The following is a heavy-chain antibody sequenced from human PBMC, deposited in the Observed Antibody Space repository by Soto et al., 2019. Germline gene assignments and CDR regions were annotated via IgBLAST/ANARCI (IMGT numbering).Heavy chain of an antibody. CDR3: ARVRRAAAGTPFYYYYDYMDV. Sequence: EVQLVEYGGGLVQPGGSLRLSCAASGFTVSSNYMSWVRQAPGKGLEWVSVIYSGGSTYYADSVKGRFNISRHKSKNTLYLQMNSLRAEDTAVYYCARVRRAAAGTPFYYYYDYMDVWGKGTTVTVSS. V-gene: IGHV3-53*04. CDR1: GFTVSSNY. CDR2: IYSGGST. D-gene: IGHD6-13*01. J-gene: IGHJ6*03.